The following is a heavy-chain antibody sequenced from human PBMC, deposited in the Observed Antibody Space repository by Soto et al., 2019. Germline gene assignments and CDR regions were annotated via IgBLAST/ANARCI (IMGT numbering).Heavy chain of an antibody. CDR3: ARPYYDYIWGSYQGAFDI. Sequence: SETLSLTCTVSGGSISSSSYYWGWIRQPPGKGLEWIGSIYYSGSTYYNPSLKSRVTISVDTSKNQFSLKLSSVTAADTAVYYCARPYYDYIWGSYQGAFDIWGQGTMVTVSS. J-gene: IGHJ3*02. CDR1: GGSISSSSYY. V-gene: IGHV4-39*01. CDR2: IYYSGST. D-gene: IGHD3-16*01.